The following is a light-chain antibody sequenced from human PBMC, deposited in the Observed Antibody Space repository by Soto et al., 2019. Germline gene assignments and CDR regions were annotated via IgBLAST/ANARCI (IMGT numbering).Light chain of an antibody. CDR3: QQYDDFRALT. CDR2: EAS. J-gene: IGKJ4*01. Sequence: DIPMTQSPSSLSASVGDRVTITCQASEAIATYLNWYQQKPGKAPKLLIHEASILETGVPSRFSGRGSGTDFSFTISSLQPEDFGTYYCQQYDDFRALTFGGGTKVEIK. V-gene: IGKV1-33*01. CDR1: EAIATY.